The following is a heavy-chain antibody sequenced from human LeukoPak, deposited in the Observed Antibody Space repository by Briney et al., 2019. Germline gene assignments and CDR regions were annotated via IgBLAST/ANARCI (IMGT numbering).Heavy chain of an antibody. Sequence: ASVTVSYMPSGYTFPNYGISWVRQAPGQGLEWMGWISAYNGNTNYAPKLQGRVNITKDTSKSTAHLDLRSLSSGGPAGYYLARVNGCIKGSGCCFDLGGQGTVDSVAS. CDR1: GYTFPNYG. CDR2: ISAYNGNT. J-gene: IGHJ5*02. CDR3: ARVNGCIKGSGCCFDL. D-gene: IGHD2-8*01. V-gene: IGHV1-18*01.